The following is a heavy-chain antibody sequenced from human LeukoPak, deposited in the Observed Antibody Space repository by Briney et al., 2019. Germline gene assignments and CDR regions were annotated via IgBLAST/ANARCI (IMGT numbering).Heavy chain of an antibody. Sequence: ASVKVSCKASGGTFSSYAISWVRQAPGQGLEWMGRIIPILGIANYAQKFQGRVTITAGKSTSTAYMELSSLRSEDTAVYYCARVPNYYTGSPRYYFDYWGQGTLVTVSS. CDR1: GGTFSSYA. D-gene: IGHD1-26*01. V-gene: IGHV1-69*04. J-gene: IGHJ4*02. CDR3: ARVPNYYTGSPRYYFDY. CDR2: IIPILGIA.